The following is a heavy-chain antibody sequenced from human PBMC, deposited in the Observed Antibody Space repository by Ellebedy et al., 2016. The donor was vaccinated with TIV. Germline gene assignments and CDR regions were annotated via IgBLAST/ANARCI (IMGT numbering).Heavy chain of an antibody. CDR3: ARDSIDYCDNDCYYYFDN. CDR2: ISRTSAYA. D-gene: IGHD4-17*01. Sequence: PGGPLRLSCVASGFTFSDHYMSWVRQAPGRGLEWVSSISRTSAYADYGDSVKGRFPVSRDNAKNSLYLQMNSLRSEDTAVYYCARDSIDYCDNDCYYYFDNWGQGALVTVSS. J-gene: IGHJ4*02. CDR1: GFTFSDHY. V-gene: IGHV3-11*06.